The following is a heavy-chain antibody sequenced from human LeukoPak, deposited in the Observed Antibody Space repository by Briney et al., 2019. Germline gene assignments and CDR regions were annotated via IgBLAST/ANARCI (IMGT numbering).Heavy chain of an antibody. J-gene: IGHJ3*02. D-gene: IGHD3-10*01. CDR1: GGSFSGYY. CDR3: ASARTGVPDDAFDI. V-gene: IGHV4-34*01. Sequence: SETLSLTCAVYGGSFSGYYWSWIRQPPGKGLEWIGEINHSGGTNYNPSLKSRVTISVDTSKNQFSLKLSSVTAADTAVYYCASARTGVPDDAFDIWGQGKMVTVSS. CDR2: INHSGGT.